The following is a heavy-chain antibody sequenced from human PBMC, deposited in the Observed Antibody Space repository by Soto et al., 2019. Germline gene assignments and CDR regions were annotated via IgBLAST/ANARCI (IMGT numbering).Heavy chain of an antibody. Sequence: ASVKVSCKASGYTFTSYGISWVRQAPGQGLEWMGWISAYNGNTNYAQKLQGRVTMTTDTSTSTAYMELRSLRSDDTAVYYCAREAPDYDILTGYIYWGQGTLVTVSS. J-gene: IGHJ4*02. D-gene: IGHD3-9*01. CDR3: AREAPDYDILTGYIY. CDR2: ISAYNGNT. CDR1: GYTFTSYG. V-gene: IGHV1-18*01.